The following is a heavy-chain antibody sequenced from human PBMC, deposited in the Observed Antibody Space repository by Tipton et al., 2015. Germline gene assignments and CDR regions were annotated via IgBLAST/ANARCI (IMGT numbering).Heavy chain of an antibody. Sequence: QLVQSGAEVKKPGESLKISCKGSGYRFTNWWIGWVRQMPGKGLEWMGIIYPGDSDTRYSPSFQGLVTISADKSTSTAYLQWSSLKASDTAVYYCARRLPYFEWSKVYYFDYWGQESPVTVSP. CDR3: ARRLPYFEWSKVYYFDY. J-gene: IGHJ4*02. D-gene: IGHD3-9*01. CDR1: GYRFTNWW. V-gene: IGHV5-51*01. CDR2: IYPGDSDT.